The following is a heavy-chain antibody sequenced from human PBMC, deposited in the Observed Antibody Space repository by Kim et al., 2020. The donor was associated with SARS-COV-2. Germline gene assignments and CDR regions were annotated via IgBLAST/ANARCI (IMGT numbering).Heavy chain of an antibody. Sequence: AGSVKGRFTISRNDSKHTAYLQMNSLKTGDTAVYYCPSRPLSGSYSGLDYWGQGTLVTVSS. CDR3: PSRPLSGSYSGLDY. J-gene: IGHJ4*02. V-gene: IGHV3-73*01. D-gene: IGHD3-10*01.